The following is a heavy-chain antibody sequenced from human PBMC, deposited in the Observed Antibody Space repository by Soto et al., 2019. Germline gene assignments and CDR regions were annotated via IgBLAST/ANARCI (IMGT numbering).Heavy chain of an antibody. CDR2: IYTSRGT. CDR3: ARGAAAGVDYGMDV. V-gene: IGHV4-4*07. D-gene: IGHD6-13*01. CDR1: GGSMSSYY. J-gene: IGHJ6*02. Sequence: SETLSLTCTVSGGSMSSYYWNWIRQPAGKGLEWIGRIYTSRGTNYSPSLKSRVTISIDTSKNQFSLKLSSVTAADTAMYYCARGAAAGVDYGMDVWGRGNTVTV.